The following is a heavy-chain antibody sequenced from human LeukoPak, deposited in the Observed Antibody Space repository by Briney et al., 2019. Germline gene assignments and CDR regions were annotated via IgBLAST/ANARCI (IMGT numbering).Heavy chain of an antibody. CDR2: IKQDGSEK. CDR1: GFSFSTYT. CDR3: ARDGPYLYDSSGYYGEFDAFDI. J-gene: IGHJ3*02. V-gene: IGHV3-7*01. D-gene: IGHD3-22*01. Sequence: GGSLRLSCAASGFSFSTYTMNWVRQAPGKGLEWVANIKQDGSEKYYVDSVKGRFTISRDNAKNSLYLQMNSLGAEDTAVYYCARDGPYLYDSSGYYGEFDAFDIWGQGTMVTVSS.